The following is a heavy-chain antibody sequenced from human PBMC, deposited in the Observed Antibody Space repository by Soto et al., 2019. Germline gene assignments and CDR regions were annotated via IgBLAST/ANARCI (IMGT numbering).Heavy chain of an antibody. J-gene: IGHJ4*02. Sequence: GESLKISCAASGFTVSNDYMSWVRQAPGKGLELVSFSYSGGNTDYADSVKGRFTASRDNSKNTLYLQMSSLRAEDTAVYYCARAKKGGFDYWGQGTLVTVSS. D-gene: IGHD3-16*01. CDR3: ARAKKGGFDY. V-gene: IGHV3-53*01. CDR1: GFTVSNDY. CDR2: SYSGGNT.